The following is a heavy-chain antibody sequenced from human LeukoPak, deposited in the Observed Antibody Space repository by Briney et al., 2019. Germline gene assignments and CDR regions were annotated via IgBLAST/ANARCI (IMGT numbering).Heavy chain of an antibody. J-gene: IGHJ4*02. CDR2: ISYDGSNK. Sequence: GRSLRLSCAASGFSFSTYGMHWVRQAPGKGLEWVALISYDGSNKYYADSVKGRFTISRDNSKNTLYLQMNSPKTEDTAVYYCGAGILFLDYWGQGTLVTVSS. V-gene: IGHV3-30*03. CDR3: GAGILFLDY. D-gene: IGHD3-3*01. CDR1: GFSFSTYG.